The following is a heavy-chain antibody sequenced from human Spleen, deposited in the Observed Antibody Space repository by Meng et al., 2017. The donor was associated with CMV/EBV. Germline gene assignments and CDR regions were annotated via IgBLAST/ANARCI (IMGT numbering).Heavy chain of an antibody. J-gene: IGHJ4*02. Sequence: SETLFLTCAVSGDSISNSKYFWGWIRQPPGKGLEFIGSIYFTGGTNYNPSLKSRVTMSIDTSKNQFSLKLSSVTAADTAVYYCARVSVGATHFDYWGQGTLVTVSS. CDR2: IYFTGGT. CDR3: ARVSVGATHFDY. CDR1: GDSISNSKYF. D-gene: IGHD1-26*01. V-gene: IGHV4-39*07.